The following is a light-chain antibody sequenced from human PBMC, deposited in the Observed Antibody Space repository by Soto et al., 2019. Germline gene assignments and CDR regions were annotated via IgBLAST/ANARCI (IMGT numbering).Light chain of an antibody. Sequence: QSALTQPASVSGSPGQSITISCTGASSDVGSYNLVSWYQQHPNKAPKLIIYEGSQRPSGVSNRFSGSKSGNTASLTISGLQADDEADYYCSSSAGGSSHVVFGGGTKLTVL. CDR3: SSSAGGSSHVV. CDR1: SSDVGSYNL. J-gene: IGLJ2*01. CDR2: EGS. V-gene: IGLV2-23*01.